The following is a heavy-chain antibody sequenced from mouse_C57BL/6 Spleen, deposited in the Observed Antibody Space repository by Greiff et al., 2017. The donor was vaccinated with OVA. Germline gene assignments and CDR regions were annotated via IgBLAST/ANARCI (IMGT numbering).Heavy chain of an antibody. V-gene: IGHV1-80*01. CDR3: ARTLTGRGYYFDY. D-gene: IGHD4-1*01. CDR2: IYPGDGDT. Sequence: VQLQQSGAELVKPGASVKISCKASGYAFSSYWMNWVKQRPGKGLEWIGQIYPGDGDTNYNCKFKGQATLTADKSSSTAYMQLSSLTSEDAAVYFCARTLTGRGYYFDYWGQGTTLTVSS. CDR1: GYAFSSYW. J-gene: IGHJ2*01.